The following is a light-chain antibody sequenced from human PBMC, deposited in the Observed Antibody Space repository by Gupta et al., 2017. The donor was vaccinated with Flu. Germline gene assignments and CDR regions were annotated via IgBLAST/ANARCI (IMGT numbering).Light chain of an antibody. V-gene: IGKV3-15*01. J-gene: IGKJ3*01. Sequence: DIVMTPSPATLSVSPGGRATLSCRASQSVDNNLAWYQQKPGRAPRLLIDGASTRATGVPARFSGSGSGTEFTLTISRLQSEDFAVYYCHQYHYWPRGFTFGPGSTVDIK. CDR2: GAS. CDR3: HQYHYWPRGFT. CDR1: QSVDNN.